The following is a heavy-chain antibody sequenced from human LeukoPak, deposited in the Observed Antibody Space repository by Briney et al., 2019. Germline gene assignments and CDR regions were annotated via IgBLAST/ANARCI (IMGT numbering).Heavy chain of an antibody. CDR2: LYYGVNT. Sequence: PSETLSLTCTVSGDSVTTINFYWGWIRQAPGKGLEWIGSLYYGVNTYYKPSLKSRVTISVDTSLNQFSLILTSVTAADTGVYYCARLRVQQLASSYYMDVWGKGTTVTVSS. D-gene: IGHD6-13*01. CDR1: GDSVTTINFY. J-gene: IGHJ6*03. V-gene: IGHV4-39*01. CDR3: ARLRVQQLASSYYMDV.